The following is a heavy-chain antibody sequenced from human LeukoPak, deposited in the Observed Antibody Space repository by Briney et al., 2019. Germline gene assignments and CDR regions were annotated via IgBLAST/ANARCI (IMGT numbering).Heavy chain of an antibody. CDR1: GGSMSSHY. Sequence: ASETLSLTCTVSGGSMSSHYWNWIRQPPGKGLEWIGYIYDSGSTKYNPSLKSRVTISIDTSKNQFSLKVTSATAADTAVYYCARDKYSGSWYGAFDIWGQGTWSPSLQ. D-gene: IGHD6-13*01. J-gene: IGHJ3*02. V-gene: IGHV4-59*11. CDR3: ARDKYSGSWYGAFDI. CDR2: IYDSGST.